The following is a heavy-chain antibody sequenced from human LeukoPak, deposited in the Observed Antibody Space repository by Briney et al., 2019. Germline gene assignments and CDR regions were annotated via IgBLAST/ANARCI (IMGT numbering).Heavy chain of an antibody. Sequence: PGGSLRLSCEASGFTFSSYWVSWVRQAPGKGLEWVANIKQDGSEKYYVDSVKGRFTISRDNAKNSLSLQMNSLGAEDTAVYYCARHIPRGNNYFDCWGQGTLVTVSS. V-gene: IGHV3-7*01. CDR2: IKQDGSEK. CDR1: GFTFSSYW. CDR3: ARHIPRGNNYFDC. J-gene: IGHJ4*02. D-gene: IGHD1/OR15-1a*01.